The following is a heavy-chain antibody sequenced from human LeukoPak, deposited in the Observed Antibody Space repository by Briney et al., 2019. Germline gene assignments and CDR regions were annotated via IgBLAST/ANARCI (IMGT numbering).Heavy chain of an antibody. J-gene: IGHJ4*02. CDR2: IYSGGST. D-gene: IGHD2-2*01. Sequence: GGSLRLSCAASGFTVSSNYMSWVRQAPGKGLEWVSVIYSGGSTYYADSVKGRFTISRDNSKNTLYLQMNSLRAEDTAVYYCASDIVVVPAAIGDYWGQGTLVTVSS. CDR3: ASDIVVVPAAIGDY. V-gene: IGHV3-66*01. CDR1: GFTVSSNY.